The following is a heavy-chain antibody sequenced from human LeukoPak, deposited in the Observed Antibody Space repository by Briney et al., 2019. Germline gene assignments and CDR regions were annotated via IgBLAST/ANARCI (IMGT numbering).Heavy chain of an antibody. Sequence: SGGSLRLPCAASGFSVSSNYMSWVRQTPGKGLEWVSVIYSGGTTYYAESVKGRFTISRDNSKNTVYVQMNSLRAEDTAVYYCARELHNDAAAREGASDIWGQGTLVTVSS. J-gene: IGHJ3*02. CDR1: GFSVSSNY. V-gene: IGHV3-66*01. CDR2: IYSGGTT. CDR3: ARELHNDAAAREGASDI. D-gene: IGHD2-8*01.